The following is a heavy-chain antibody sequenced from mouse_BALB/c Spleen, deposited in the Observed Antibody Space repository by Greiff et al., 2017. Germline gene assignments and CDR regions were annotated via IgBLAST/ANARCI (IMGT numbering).Heavy chain of an antibody. CDR3: ARYYGYAMDY. CDR1: GYTFTDYA. CDR2: ISTYYGDA. J-gene: IGHJ4*01. Sequence: VQLQQSGAELVRPGVSVKISCKGSGYTFTDYAMHWVKQSHAKSLEWIGVISTYYGDASYNQKFKGKATLTVDKSSSTAYMQLSSLTSEDSAVYYCARYYGYAMDYWGQGTSVTVSS. D-gene: IGHD1-1*01. V-gene: IGHV1S137*01.